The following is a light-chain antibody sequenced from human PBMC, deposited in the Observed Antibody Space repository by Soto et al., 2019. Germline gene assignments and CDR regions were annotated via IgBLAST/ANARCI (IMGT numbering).Light chain of an antibody. CDR3: QQSYITPYT. CDR1: QSISVH. V-gene: IGKV1-39*01. CDR2: AAS. J-gene: IGKJ2*01. Sequence: DILMTQSPSSLSASVEDTVTITCRASQSISVHLNWYQQKPGKVPKLLIYAASNLQSGVPLRFSGSGSETDFALTISSLQPEDFATYYCQQSYITPYTFGQGTKLEIK.